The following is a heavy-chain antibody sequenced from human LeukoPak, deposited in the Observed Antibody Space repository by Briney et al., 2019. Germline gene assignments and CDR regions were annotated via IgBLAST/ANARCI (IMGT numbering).Heavy chain of an antibody. Sequence: PGGSLRLSCVASGFTFSSYWMTWVRQAPGKGLEWVANIKTDGSQIYYVDSVKGRFTISRDNAKNSLYLQMNSLRAEDTAVYYCARDPYSGTYGDTYYYYMDVWGKGTTVTISS. J-gene: IGHJ6*03. CDR1: GFTFSSYW. CDR3: ARDPYSGTYGDTYYYYMDV. V-gene: IGHV3-7*01. CDR2: IKTDGSQI. D-gene: IGHD1-26*01.